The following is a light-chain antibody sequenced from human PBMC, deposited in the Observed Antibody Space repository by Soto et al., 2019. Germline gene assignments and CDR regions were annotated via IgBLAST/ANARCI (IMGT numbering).Light chain of an antibody. J-gene: IGKJ1*01. CDR2: DAS. CDR1: QSVSEF. Sequence: EVVLTQSPATLSLSPGERATLSCRASQSVSEFLAWYQQKPGQAPRLLIYDASNRATGIPARFSGSGSGTDFTLTISSLEAKDFAVYYCQYYDESMWTFGQGTKVDIK. CDR3: QYYDESMWT. V-gene: IGKV3-11*01.